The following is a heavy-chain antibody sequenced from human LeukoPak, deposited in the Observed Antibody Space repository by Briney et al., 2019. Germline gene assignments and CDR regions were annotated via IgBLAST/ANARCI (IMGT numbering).Heavy chain of an antibody. CDR1: GFSFSSYG. V-gene: IGHV3-33*01. CDR3: ARGFGGPQLWLDEVDY. D-gene: IGHD5-18*01. J-gene: IGHJ4*02. CDR2: IWYDGSNK. Sequence: PGRSLRLSCAASGFSFSSYGMHWVRQAPGKGLEWVAVIWYDGSNKYYADSVKGRFTISRDNSKNTLYLQMNSLRAEDTAVYYCARGFGGPQLWLDEVDYWGQGTLVTVSS.